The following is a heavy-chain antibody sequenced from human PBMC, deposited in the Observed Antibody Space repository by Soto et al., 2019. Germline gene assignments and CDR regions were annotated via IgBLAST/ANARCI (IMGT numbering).Heavy chain of an antibody. CDR1: GGSISSYY. CDR3: ARTYCGGDCYSWDV. CDR2: IYYSGST. J-gene: IGHJ6*02. V-gene: IGHV4-59*01. D-gene: IGHD2-21*02. Sequence: SETLSLTCTVSGGSISSYYWSWIRQPPGKGLEWIGYIYYSGSTNHNPSLKSRVTISVDTSKNQFSLKLSSVTAADTAVYYRARTYCGGDCYSWDVWGQGTTVTVSS.